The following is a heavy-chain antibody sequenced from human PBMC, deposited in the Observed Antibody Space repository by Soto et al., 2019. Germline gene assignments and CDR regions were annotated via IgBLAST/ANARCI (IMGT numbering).Heavy chain of an antibody. V-gene: IGHV4-39*01. Sequence: QLQLQESGPGLVKPSENLSLTCTVSGGSISSSSYYWGWIRQPPGKWLEWIGSIYYSGSTYYNPSHKSRGTISVDTSKNQFSLKLSSVTAADAAVYYCARQLPLYCSSTSCFLFDYWGQGTLVTVSS. CDR2: IYYSGST. CDR1: GGSISSSSYY. CDR3: ARQLPLYCSSTSCFLFDY. D-gene: IGHD2-2*01. J-gene: IGHJ4*02.